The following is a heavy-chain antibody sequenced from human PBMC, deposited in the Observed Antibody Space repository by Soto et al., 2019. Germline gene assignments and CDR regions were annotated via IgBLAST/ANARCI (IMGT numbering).Heavy chain of an antibody. V-gene: IGHV3-66*01. CDR1: GFTVSSNY. CDR2: IYSGGST. CDR3: ARDTGVTALIRSSAGGGDY. J-gene: IGHJ4*02. D-gene: IGHD6-6*01. Sequence: EVQLVESGGGLVQPGGSLRLSCAASGFTVSSNYMSWVRQAPGKGLEWVSVIYSGGSTYYADSVKGRFTISRDNSKNTLYLQMNSLRAEDTAVYYCARDTGVTALIRSSAGGGDYWGQGTLVTVSS.